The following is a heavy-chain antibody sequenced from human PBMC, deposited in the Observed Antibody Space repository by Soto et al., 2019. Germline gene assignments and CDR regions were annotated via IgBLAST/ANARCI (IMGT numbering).Heavy chain of an antibody. CDR1: GGSISSYY. CDR3: ARHLAQRPGYYYYMDV. D-gene: IGHD6-25*01. Sequence: SETLSLTCTVSGGSISSYYWSWIRQPPGKGLEWIGYIYYSGSTNYNPSLKSRVTISVDTSKNQFSLKLSSVTAADTAVFYCARHLAQRPGYYYYMDVWGKGTTVTVSS. V-gene: IGHV4-59*08. J-gene: IGHJ6*03. CDR2: IYYSGST.